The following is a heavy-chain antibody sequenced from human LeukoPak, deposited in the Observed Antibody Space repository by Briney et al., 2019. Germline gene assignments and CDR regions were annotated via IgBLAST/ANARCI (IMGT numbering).Heavy chain of an antibody. CDR3: ARALRGFDY. CDR1: GFTFSSYA. J-gene: IGHJ4*02. V-gene: IGHV3-23*01. D-gene: IGHD4-17*01. Sequence: PGGSLRLSCAVSGFTFSSYAMSWVRQAPGKGLEWVSTISNSDDNTYYADSVKGRFTISRDSSKNTLYLQMNSLRAEDTAVYYCARALRGFDYWGQGTLVTVSS. CDR2: ISNSDDNT.